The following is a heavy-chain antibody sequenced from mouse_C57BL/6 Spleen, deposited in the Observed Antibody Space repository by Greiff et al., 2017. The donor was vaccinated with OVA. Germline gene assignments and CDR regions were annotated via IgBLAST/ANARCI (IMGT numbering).Heavy chain of an antibody. CDR1: GFSLTSYG. CDR2: IWGGGST. Sequence: VKLMESGPGLVAPSQSLSITCTVSGFSLTSYGVDWVRQPPGKGLEWLGVIWGGGSTNYNSAHMSRLSISKDNSKSQVFLKMNSLQTDDTAMYYCAKRVLYGKGYWYFDVWGTGTTVTVSS. J-gene: IGHJ1*03. V-gene: IGHV2-9*01. D-gene: IGHD2-1*01. CDR3: AKRVLYGKGYWYFDV.